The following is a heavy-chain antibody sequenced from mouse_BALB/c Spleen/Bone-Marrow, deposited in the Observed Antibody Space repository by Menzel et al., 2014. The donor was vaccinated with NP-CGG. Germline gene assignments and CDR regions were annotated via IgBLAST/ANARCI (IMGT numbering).Heavy chain of an antibody. CDR2: TYPYNGGT. D-gene: IGHD1-1*01. J-gene: IGHJ2*01. CDR1: GYTFTDYN. Sequence: VQLQQPGPELVKPGASVKISCKASGYTFTDYNMHWVKQSHGKSLEWIGYTYPYNGGTGYNQKFKSKATLTVDNSSSTAYMELRSLTSEDSAVYYCARDSITTVVATDYWGQGTTLTVSS. CDR3: ARDSITTVVATDY. V-gene: IGHV1S29*02.